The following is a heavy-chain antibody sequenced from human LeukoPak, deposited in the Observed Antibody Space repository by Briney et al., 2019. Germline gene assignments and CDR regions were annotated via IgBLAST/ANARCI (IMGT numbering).Heavy chain of an antibody. CDR2: FDPEDGET. V-gene: IGHV1-24*01. D-gene: IGHD3-3*01. J-gene: IGHJ4*02. CDR1: GYTLTELS. CDR3: ATVNDLWSGFGF. Sequence: ASVKVSCKVSGYTLTELSMHWVRQAPGKGLEWMGGFDPEDGETIYAQKFQGRVTMTEDTSTDTAYMELSSLRSEDTAVYYCATVNDLWSGFGFWGQGTLVTVSS.